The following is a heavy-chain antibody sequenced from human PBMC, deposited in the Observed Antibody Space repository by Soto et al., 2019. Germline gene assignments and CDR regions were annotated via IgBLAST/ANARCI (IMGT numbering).Heavy chain of an antibody. D-gene: IGHD3-10*01. CDR2: IKSKTEGGTK. Sequence: GGSLRLSCAASGFTFSNAWMNWVRQAPGKGLEWVGRIKSKTEGGTKDYAEPVKGRFTISRDNSKNTLYLQMNSLRTEDTAVYYCTTGPQMGGLWFGEFIDAFDLWGQGTMVTVSS. CDR3: TTGPQMGGLWFGEFIDAFDL. V-gene: IGHV3-15*07. J-gene: IGHJ3*01. CDR1: GFTFSNAW.